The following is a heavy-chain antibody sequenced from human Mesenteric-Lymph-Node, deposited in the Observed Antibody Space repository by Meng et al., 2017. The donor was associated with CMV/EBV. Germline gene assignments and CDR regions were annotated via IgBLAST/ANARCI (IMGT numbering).Heavy chain of an antibody. CDR3: ASIGSYLR. D-gene: IGHD1-26*01. J-gene: IGHJ4*02. CDR1: GGTFSIYA. Sequence: SVKVSCKASGGTFSIYAINWVRQAPGQGFEWMGGIIPIFGTANFAQNFRGRVTITTDESTSTAYMELSRLRSDDTAVYYCASIGSYLRWGQGTLVTVSS. V-gene: IGHV1-69*05. CDR2: IIPIFGTA.